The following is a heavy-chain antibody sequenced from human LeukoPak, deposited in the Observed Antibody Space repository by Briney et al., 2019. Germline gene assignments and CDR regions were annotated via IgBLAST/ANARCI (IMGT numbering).Heavy chain of an antibody. J-gene: IGHJ6*02. V-gene: IGHV4-39*07. Sequence: PSETLSLTCTVSGGSIISSSYYWAWIRQPPGKGLEWIGSIYYSGSTHYNTSLKSRVTMSVDTSKNQFSLKLSSVTTADTAVYYCARCGSSWYPTRYGMDVWGQGTTVTVSS. CDR2: IYYSGST. CDR3: ARCGSSWYPTRYGMDV. CDR1: GGSIISSSYY. D-gene: IGHD6-13*01.